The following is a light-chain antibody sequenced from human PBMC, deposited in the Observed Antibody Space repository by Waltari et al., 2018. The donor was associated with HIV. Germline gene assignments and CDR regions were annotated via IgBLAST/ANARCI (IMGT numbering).Light chain of an antibody. CDR3: AAWDDSLIGVI. CDR1: SPNIGSHS. Sequence: QSVLTQPPSASGTPGPRVTISCSGSSPNIGSHSVNWYQQPPGTAPKLLIYTKYQRPSGVPDRFSGSKSGTSASLAITGLQSKDEADYYCAAWDDSLIGVIFGGGTKLTVL. J-gene: IGLJ2*01. CDR2: TKY. V-gene: IGLV1-44*01.